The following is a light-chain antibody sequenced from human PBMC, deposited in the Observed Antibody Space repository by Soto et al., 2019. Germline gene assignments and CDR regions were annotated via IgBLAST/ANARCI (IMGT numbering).Light chain of an antibody. Sequence: EIVLTQSPATLSLSPGERATLSCRASQSVSSSLAWYQQKPGQAPRLLIYDTSNRATGIPARFSGSGSGTDIPLTISSLEPEDFAAYYCQQRSNWPLTFGGGTKLEIK. CDR2: DTS. CDR1: QSVSSS. V-gene: IGKV3-11*01. CDR3: QQRSNWPLT. J-gene: IGKJ4*01.